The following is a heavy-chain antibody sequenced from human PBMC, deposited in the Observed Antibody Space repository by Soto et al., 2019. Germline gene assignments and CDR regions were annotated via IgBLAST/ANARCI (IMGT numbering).Heavy chain of an antibody. Sequence: QVQLQQWGAGLLKPSETLSLTCAVYGGSFSGYYWSWIRQPPGKGLEWIGEINHSGSTNYNPSLKNRVTISVDTPKDQFPLKLSSVTAADTAVYYCARAPPFPPGLGLWFGESDYYYYYGMDVWGQGTTDTVSS. D-gene: IGHD3-10*01. CDR3: ARAPPFPPGLGLWFGESDYYYYYGMDV. J-gene: IGHJ6*02. V-gene: IGHV4-34*01. CDR1: GGSFSGYY. CDR2: INHSGST.